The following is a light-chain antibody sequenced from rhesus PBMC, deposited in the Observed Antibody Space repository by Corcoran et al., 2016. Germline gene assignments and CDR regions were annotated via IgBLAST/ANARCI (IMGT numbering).Light chain of an antibody. V-gene: IGLV2S7*01. CDR2: GVS. CDR1: SSDIGGYNY. CDR3: CSYTTSSTYV. Sequence: QSAPPQPPSVSGSPGQSVTISCTGTSSDIGGYNYVSWYQQHPGKAPKLMIYGVSNRPSGVSDRFSGSKSGNTASLTISGLQAEVEADYYCCSYTTSSTYVFGSGTKLTVL. J-gene: IGLJ6*01.